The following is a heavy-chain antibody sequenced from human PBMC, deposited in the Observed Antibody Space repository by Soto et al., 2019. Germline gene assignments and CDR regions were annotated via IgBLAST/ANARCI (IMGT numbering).Heavy chain of an antibody. V-gene: IGHV3-30*18. CDR3: AKDEVLVEVVARDYYGMDV. CDR1: GFTFSSYG. J-gene: IGHJ6*02. D-gene: IGHD2-15*01. Sequence: QVQLVESGGGVVQPGRSLRLSCVVSGFTFSSYGMHWVRQAPGKGLEWVAVISYDGRKKYYADSVKGRFTISRDNSKNPLYLQMTILRAADTAVYYCAKDEVLVEVVARDYYGMDVWGRGTTVTVSS. CDR2: ISYDGRKK.